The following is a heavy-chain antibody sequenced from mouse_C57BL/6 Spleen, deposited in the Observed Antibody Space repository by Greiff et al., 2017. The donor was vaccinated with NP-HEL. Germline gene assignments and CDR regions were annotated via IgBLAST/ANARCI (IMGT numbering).Heavy chain of an antibody. V-gene: IGHV5-4*01. Sequence: EVKVVESGGGLVKPGGSLKLSCAASGFTFSSYAMSWVRQTPEKRLEWVATISDGGSYTYYPDNVKGRFTISRDNAKNNLYLQMSHLKSEDTAMYYCARDGNYVRYFDVWGTGTTVTVSS. CDR1: GFTFSSYA. J-gene: IGHJ1*03. CDR2: ISDGGSYT. CDR3: ARDGNYVRYFDV. D-gene: IGHD2-1*01.